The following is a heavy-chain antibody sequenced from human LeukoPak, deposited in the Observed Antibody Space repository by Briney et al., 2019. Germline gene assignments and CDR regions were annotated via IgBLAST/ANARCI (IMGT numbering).Heavy chain of an antibody. J-gene: IGHJ4*02. CDR3: ARQYTGRPLWFGEPMAYYFDY. Sequence: PGGSLRLSCAASGFTFSSYEMNWVRQAPGKGLEWVSYISSSGSTIYYADSVKGRFTISRDNAKNSLYLQMNSLRAEDTAVYYCARQYTGRPLWFGEPMAYYFDYWGQGTLVTVSS. V-gene: IGHV3-48*03. D-gene: IGHD3-10*01. CDR2: ISSSGSTI. CDR1: GFTFSSYE.